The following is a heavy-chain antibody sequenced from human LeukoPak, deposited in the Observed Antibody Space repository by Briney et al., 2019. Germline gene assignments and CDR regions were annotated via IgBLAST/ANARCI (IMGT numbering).Heavy chain of an antibody. V-gene: IGHV3-74*01. Sequence: PGGSLRLSCAASGFTFSSYAMSWVRQAPGKGLEWVSRINSDGSSTSYADSVKGRFTISRDNAKNTLYLQMNSLRAEDTAVYYCARDKRSLRLGEFDYWGQGTLATVSS. CDR3: ARDKRSLRLGEFDY. CDR2: INSDGSST. CDR1: GFTFSSYA. J-gene: IGHJ4*02. D-gene: IGHD3-16*01.